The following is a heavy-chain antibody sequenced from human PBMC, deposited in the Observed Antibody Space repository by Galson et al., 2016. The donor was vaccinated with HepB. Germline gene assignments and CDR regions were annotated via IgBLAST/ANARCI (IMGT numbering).Heavy chain of an antibody. CDR1: GSSISSDYY. Sequence: ETLSLTCIVSGSSISSDYYWGWIRQPPGRGLEWIGSIYSSEGTYYNPSLKSRVTISVDTSKNQFSLRLNSVTAADTGVYYCATGIVVAGKYYYYYMDVWGKGTTVTVSS. CDR2: IYSSEGT. J-gene: IGHJ6*03. D-gene: IGHD6-19*01. CDR3: ATGIVVAGKYYYYYMDV. V-gene: IGHV4-39*01.